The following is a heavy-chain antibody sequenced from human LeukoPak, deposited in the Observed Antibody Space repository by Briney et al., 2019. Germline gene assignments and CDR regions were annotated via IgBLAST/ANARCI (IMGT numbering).Heavy chain of an antibody. CDR3: ARDKQSSSWYRYYGMDV. CDR1: GFTFSSYG. J-gene: IGHJ6*02. Sequence: GGSLRLSCAASGFTFSSYGMHWVRQAPGKGLEWVAVIWYDGTNKHYADSVKGRFTISRDNSNKMLYLEVNSLRAEDTAVYYCARDKQSSSWYRYYGMDVWGQGTTVTVSS. D-gene: IGHD6-13*01. CDR2: IWYDGTNK. V-gene: IGHV3-33*01.